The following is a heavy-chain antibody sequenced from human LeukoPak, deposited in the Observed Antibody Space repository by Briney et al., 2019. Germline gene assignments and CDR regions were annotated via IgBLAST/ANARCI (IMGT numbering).Heavy chain of an antibody. V-gene: IGHV1-69*02. J-gene: IGHJ4*02. CDR3: AGGSGWLIEY. CDR1: GGTFSSYT. Sequence: SVKVSCKASGGTFSSYTISWVRQAPGQGLEWMGRIIPILVIANYAQKFQGRVTITADKSTSTAYMELSSLRSEDTAVYYCAGGSGWLIEYWGQGTLVTVSS. CDR2: IIPILVIA. D-gene: IGHD6-19*01.